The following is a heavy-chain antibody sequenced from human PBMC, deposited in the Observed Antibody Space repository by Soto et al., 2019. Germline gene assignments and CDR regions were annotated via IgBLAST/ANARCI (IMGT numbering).Heavy chain of an antibody. CDR2: IKQDGSEK. V-gene: IGHV3-7*05. CDR3: ARDQLPHQYDYVWGSYPRNYYYGMDV. Sequence: GGSLRLSCAASGFTFSSYWMSWVRQAPGKGLEWVANIKQDGSEKYYVDSVKGRFNISRDNAKNSLYLQMNSLRAEDTAVYYCARDQLPHQYDYVWGSYPRNYYYGMDVWGQGTTVTVSS. J-gene: IGHJ6*02. CDR1: GFTFSSYW. D-gene: IGHD3-16*02.